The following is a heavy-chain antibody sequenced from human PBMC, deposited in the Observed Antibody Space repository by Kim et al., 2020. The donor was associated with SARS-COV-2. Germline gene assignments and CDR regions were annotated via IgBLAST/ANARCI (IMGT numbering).Heavy chain of an antibody. CDR1: GFIFSNYD. CDR3: AKVKYISGHAFDP. V-gene: IGHV3-30*18. D-gene: IGHD6-19*01. CDR2: ISYDGSNE. J-gene: IGHJ5*02. Sequence: GGSLRLSCAASGFIFSNYDMHWVRQAPGKGLEWVAVISYDGSNEYYADSVKGRFTVSRDNSKNTLYLQMNSLRAEDTAVYYCAKVKYISGHAFDPWGQGTLVTVSS.